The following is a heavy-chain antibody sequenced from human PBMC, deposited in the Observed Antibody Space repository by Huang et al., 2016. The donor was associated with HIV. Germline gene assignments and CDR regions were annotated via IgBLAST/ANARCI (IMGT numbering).Heavy chain of an antibody. V-gene: IGHV1-69*01. CDR2: IIPIFGTP. CDR3: ARWEAAADNNWFDP. J-gene: IGHJ5*02. Sequence: QVQLVQSGAEVKKPGSSVKVSCRASGGTFSSCGISWVRQAPGQGLEGVGGIIPIFGTPNYAKKFQGRVTITADESTSTAYMELSSMRSEDTAVYYCARWEAAADNNWFDPWGQGTLVTVSS. D-gene: IGHD6-13*01. CDR1: GGTFSSCG.